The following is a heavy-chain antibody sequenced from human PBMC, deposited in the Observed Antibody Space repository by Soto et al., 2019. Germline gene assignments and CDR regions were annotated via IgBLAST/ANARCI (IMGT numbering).Heavy chain of an antibody. CDR3: ARMGVYNIVGSYDLWDS. V-gene: IGHV4-39*01. CDR2: IYHSGST. CDR1: DEYISSGSHY. D-gene: IGHD2-15*01. Sequence: KTSETLSLTCRVSDEYISSGSHYWGWIRQPPGKGLEWIGVIYHSGSTFYNSSLKGRVTISVDTSKNQFSLKVTSVTATDTAVYYCARMGVYNIVGSYDLWDSWGQGTLVMVSS. J-gene: IGHJ4*02.